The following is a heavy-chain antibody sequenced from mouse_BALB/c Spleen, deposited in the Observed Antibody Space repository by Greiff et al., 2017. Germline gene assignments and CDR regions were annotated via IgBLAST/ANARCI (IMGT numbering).Heavy chain of an antibody. CDR1: GYAFSSSW. J-gene: IGHJ4*01. V-gene: IGHV1-82*01. CDR3: ARYRYDYAMDY. Sequence: VQLQQSGPELVKPGASVKISCKASGYAFSSSWMNWVKQRPGQGLEWIGRIYPGDGDTNYNGKFKGKATLTADKSSSTAYMQLSSLTSVDSAVYFCARYRYDYAMDYWGQGTSVTVSS. D-gene: IGHD2-14*01. CDR2: IYPGDGDT.